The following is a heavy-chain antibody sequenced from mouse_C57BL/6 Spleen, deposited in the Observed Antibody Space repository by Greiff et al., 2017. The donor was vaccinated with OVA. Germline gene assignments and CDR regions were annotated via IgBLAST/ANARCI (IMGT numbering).Heavy chain of an antibody. D-gene: IGHD3-1*01. V-gene: IGHV1-50*01. CDR2: IDPSDSYT. Sequence: QVQLQQPGAELVKPGASVNLSCKASGYTFTRYWMQWVKQRPGQGLEWIGEIDPSDSYTNYNHKFKGKSTLTVDTSSSTAYRQLSRLTSEDSAVYYGARSTRVYFDYWGQGTTLTVST. CDR1: GYTFTRYW. CDR3: ARSTRVYFDY. J-gene: IGHJ2*01.